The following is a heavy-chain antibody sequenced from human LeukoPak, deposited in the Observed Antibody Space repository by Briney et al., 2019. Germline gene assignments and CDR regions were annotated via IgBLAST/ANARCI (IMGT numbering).Heavy chain of an antibody. CDR3: AAEHDGFGI. CDR1: RFSFSNSW. CDR2: IRGDGGDT. J-gene: IGHJ3*02. V-gene: IGHV3-74*01. Sequence: GGYLRLYCAASRFSFSNSWMHWVRQTPGKGLVWVSSIRGDGGDTTYTDSVKGRFTISRDNAKNTLYLQMNSTRADDTAVYYCAAEHDGFGIWAKGQWSPSPQ.